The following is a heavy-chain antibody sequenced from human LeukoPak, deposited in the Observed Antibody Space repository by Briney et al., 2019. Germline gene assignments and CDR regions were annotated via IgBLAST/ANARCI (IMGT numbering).Heavy chain of an antibody. CDR3: AKPARTDYTDY. V-gene: IGHV3-21*04. Sequence: PGGSLRLSCAASGFTFSSYSMNWVRQAPGKGLEWVSCISSSSSYIYYADSVKGRFTTSRDNAKNSLYLQMNSLRAEDTAVYYCAKPARTDYTDYWGQGTLVTVSS. CDR2: ISSSSSYI. CDR1: GFTFSSYS. D-gene: IGHD1-14*01. J-gene: IGHJ4*02.